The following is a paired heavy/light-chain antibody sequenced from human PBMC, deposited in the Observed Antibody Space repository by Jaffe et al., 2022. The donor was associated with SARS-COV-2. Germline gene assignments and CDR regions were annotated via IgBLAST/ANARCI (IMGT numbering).Light chain of an antibody. CDR2: KAS. CDR1: QSISGW. Sequence: DIQMTQSPSTLSAFVGDRVTITCRASQSISGWLAWYQQKPGKAPDLLIYKASSLQSGVPSRFSGSGSGTEFSLTISSLQADDFATYYCQQYSSYSVTFGQGTKVEIK. V-gene: IGKV1-5*03. CDR3: QQYSSYSVT. J-gene: IGKJ1*01.
Heavy chain of an antibody. J-gene: IGHJ4*02. V-gene: IGHV2-5*02. D-gene: IGHD6-13*01. CDR3: ARRGGRDSSWYGTYYFDY. Sequence: QITLKESGPTLVKPTQTLTLTCTFSGFSLSTSGVGVGWIRQPPGKALEWLALIYWDDDKRYNPSLESRVTITKDTSKNQVVLTVTNMDPVDTATYHCARRGGRDSSWYGTYYFDYWGQGTLVTVSS. CDR2: IYWDDDK. CDR1: GFSLSTSGVG.